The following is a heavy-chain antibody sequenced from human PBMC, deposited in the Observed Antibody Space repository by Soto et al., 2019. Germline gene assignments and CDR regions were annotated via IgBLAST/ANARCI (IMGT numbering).Heavy chain of an antibody. CDR3: ASVTKKQLWSPVVMDV. D-gene: IGHD5-18*01. J-gene: IGHJ6*03. CDR1: GFTVSSNY. CDR2: IYSGGST. Sequence: GGSLRLSCAASGFTVSSNYMSWVRQAPGKGLEWVSVIYSGGSTYYADSVKGRFTISRDNSKNTLYLQMNSLRAEDTAVYYCASVTKKQLWSPVVMDVWGKGTTVTVSS. V-gene: IGHV3-53*01.